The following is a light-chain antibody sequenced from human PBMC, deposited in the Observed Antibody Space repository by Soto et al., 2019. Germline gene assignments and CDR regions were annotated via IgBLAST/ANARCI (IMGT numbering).Light chain of an antibody. Sequence: QSALTQPASVSGSAGQSITISCSGTMRDVGAYNLVSWYQQPPGTAPNLIIYEFRNRPSGISSRFSCSRSGNTASLTISGLQPEDEGDYYCSAYTARSTLVFGGGTKVTVL. CDR3: SAYTARSTLV. J-gene: IGLJ3*02. CDR2: EFR. CDR1: MRDVGAYNL. V-gene: IGLV2-14*01.